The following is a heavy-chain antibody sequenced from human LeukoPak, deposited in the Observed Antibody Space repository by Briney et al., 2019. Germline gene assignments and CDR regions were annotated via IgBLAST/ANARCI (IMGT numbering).Heavy chain of an antibody. Sequence: ASVKVSCKTSGYTFTDYNMHWVRQAPGQGLEWMGWINPNSGGTNYAQKFQGRVTMTRDTSISTAYMELSRLRSDDTAVYYCARDRLRARPADAFDIWGQGTMVTVSS. V-gene: IGHV1-2*02. D-gene: IGHD6-6*01. CDR1: GYTFTDYN. CDR3: ARDRLRARPADAFDI. CDR2: INPNSGGT. J-gene: IGHJ3*02.